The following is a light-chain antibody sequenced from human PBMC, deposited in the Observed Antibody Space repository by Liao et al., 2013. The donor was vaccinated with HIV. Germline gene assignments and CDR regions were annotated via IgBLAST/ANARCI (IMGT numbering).Light chain of an antibody. Sequence: SYELTQPPSVSVSPGQTASIACSGDKLGDKYTSWYQQKSGQSPVLVIHQDSKRSSGIPERFSGSNSGNTATLTISRVEAGDEADYYCQVWDSSSDRVFGGGTKLTVL. V-gene: IGLV3-1*01. CDR3: QVWDSSSDRV. CDR2: QDS. CDR1: KLGDKY. J-gene: IGLJ3*02.